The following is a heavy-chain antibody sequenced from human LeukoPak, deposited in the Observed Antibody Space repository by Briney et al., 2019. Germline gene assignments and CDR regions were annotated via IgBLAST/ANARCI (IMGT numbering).Heavy chain of an antibody. Sequence: ASVKVSCKASGYTFTSYGISWVRQAPGQGLEWMGRINPNSGDTNFPQKFQGRVTMTRDTSIRTVYMILSRLRSDDTAVYYCARGSRGGYSLGYWGQGTLLTVSS. CDR3: ARGSRGGYSLGY. CDR1: GYTFTSYG. CDR2: INPNSGDT. J-gene: IGHJ4*02. D-gene: IGHD4-23*01. V-gene: IGHV1-2*06.